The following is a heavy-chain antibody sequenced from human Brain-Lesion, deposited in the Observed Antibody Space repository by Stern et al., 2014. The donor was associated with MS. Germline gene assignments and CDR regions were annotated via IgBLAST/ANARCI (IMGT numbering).Heavy chain of an antibody. J-gene: IGHJ6*02. V-gene: IGHV1-2*02. D-gene: IGHD3-3*01. CDR2: INPNTGGT. CDR3: ARDQRGITIFGVVTDYYYLGMDV. CDR1: GYIFTGYY. Sequence: QLVQSGAEVKKPGASVKVSCKTSGYIFTGYYIHWVRQAPGQGLEWMAWINPNTGGTKYAQKFQGRVTMSRDTSLSTAYVDLSSLTSDDTAVYYCARDQRGITIFGVVTDYYYLGMDVWGQGTTVTVSS.